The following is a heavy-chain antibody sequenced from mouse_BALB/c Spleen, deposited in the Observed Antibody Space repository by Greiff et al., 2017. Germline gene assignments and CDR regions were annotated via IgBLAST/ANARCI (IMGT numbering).Heavy chain of an antibody. J-gene: IGHJ4*01. Sequence: EVQVVESGGGLVKPGGSLKLSCAASGFAFSSYDMSWVRQTPEKRLEWVAYISSGSSTIYYADTVKGRFTISRDNPKNTLFLQMTSLRSEDTAMYYCADYAMDYWGQGTSVTVSS. CDR1: GFAFSSYD. CDR2: ISSGSSTI. V-gene: IGHV5-12-1*01. CDR3: ADYAMDY.